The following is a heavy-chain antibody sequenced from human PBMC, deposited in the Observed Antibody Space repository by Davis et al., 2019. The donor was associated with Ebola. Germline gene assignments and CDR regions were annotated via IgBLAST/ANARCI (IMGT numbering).Heavy chain of an antibody. J-gene: IGHJ5*02. CDR2: ISAYNGNT. CDR3: ARGITMIVGTHWFDP. V-gene: IGHV1-18*01. D-gene: IGHD3-22*01. Sequence: ASVKVSCKTFGYTFTSYGITWVRQAPGQGLEWMGWISAYNGNTNYAQKLQGRVTMTTDTSTSTAYMELRSLRSDDTAVYYCARGITMIVGTHWFDPWGQGTLVTVSS. CDR1: GYTFTSYG.